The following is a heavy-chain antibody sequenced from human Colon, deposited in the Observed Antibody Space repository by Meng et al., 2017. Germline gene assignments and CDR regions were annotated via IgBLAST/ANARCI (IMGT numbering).Heavy chain of an antibody. CDR1: GGSISTSGYY. D-gene: IGHD4/OR15-4a*01. V-gene: IGHV4-39*01. CDR2: IGHSGFT. Sequence: QLQLQESGPGLVKPSEALSLTCSVSGGSISTSGYYWGWIRQPPGKGLEWIGSIGHSGFTYYTPSLKSRVTVSIDTSRNQFSLWLTSVTAADTAVYYCARRRTNYNWFDPWGQGTLVTVSS. CDR3: ARRRTNYNWFDP. J-gene: IGHJ5*02.